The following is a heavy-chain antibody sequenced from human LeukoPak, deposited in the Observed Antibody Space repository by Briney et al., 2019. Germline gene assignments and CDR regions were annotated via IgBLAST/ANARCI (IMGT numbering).Heavy chain of an antibody. J-gene: IGHJ4*02. D-gene: IGHD6-6*01. CDR2: INHSGST. V-gene: IGHV4-34*01. CDR3: ARKGRAARPYDY. Sequence: SETLSLTCAVYGGSFSGYYWSWIRQPPGKGLEWIGEINHSGSTNYNPSLKSRVTISVDTSKNQFSLKLSSVTAADTAVYYCARKGRAARPYDYWGQGTLVTVPS. CDR1: GGSFSGYY.